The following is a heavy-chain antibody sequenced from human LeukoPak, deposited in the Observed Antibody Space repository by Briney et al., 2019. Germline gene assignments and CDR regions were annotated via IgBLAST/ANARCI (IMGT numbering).Heavy chain of an antibody. CDR2: IYYSGST. Sequence: PSETLSLTCTVSGGSISSSSYYWGWIRQPPGKGLEWIGSIYYSGSTYYNPSLKSRVTISVDTSKNQFSLKLSSVTAADTAVYYCARVRVIQTLYFDYCGRGTMVTVSS. V-gene: IGHV4-39*07. J-gene: IGHJ4*03. CDR1: GGSISSSSYY. CDR3: ARVRVIQTLYFDY. D-gene: IGHD3-16*02.